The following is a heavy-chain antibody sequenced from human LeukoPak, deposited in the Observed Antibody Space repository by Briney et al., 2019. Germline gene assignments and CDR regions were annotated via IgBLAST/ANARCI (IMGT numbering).Heavy chain of an antibody. D-gene: IGHD3-9*01. CDR2: INWNGGST. CDR3: ARYARHWLGDAFDI. V-gene: IGHV3-20*04. Sequence: GGSLRLSCAASGFTFDDYGMSWVRQAPGKGLEWVSGINWNGGSTGYADSVKGRFTISRDNAKNSLFLQMNSLRDEDTALYYCARYARHWLGDAFDIWGQGTMVTVSS. CDR1: GFTFDDYG. J-gene: IGHJ3*02.